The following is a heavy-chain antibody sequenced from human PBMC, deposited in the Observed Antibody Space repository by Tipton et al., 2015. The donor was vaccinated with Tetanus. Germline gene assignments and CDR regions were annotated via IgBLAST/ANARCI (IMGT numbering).Heavy chain of an antibody. CDR2: ISSTTSYI. V-gene: IGHV3-21*01. J-gene: IGHJ4*02. D-gene: IGHD6-6*01. CDR1: GFLFSSYT. Sequence: LRLSCSVSGFLFSSYTMNWVRQAPGRGLEWVSSISSTTSYIYYSDSVKGRFTISRDNAKNSLYLQMNSLTADDTAVYFCASGSSLDYWGQGTLVTVSS. CDR3: ASGSSLDY.